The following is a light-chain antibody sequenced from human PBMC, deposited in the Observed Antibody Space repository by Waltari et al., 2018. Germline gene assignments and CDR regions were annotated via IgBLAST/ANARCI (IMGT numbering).Light chain of an antibody. J-gene: IGLJ3*02. Sequence: QLVLTQSPSASASLGASVKLTCTLSSGHSSNIIAWLQQQPGKGPRYLMQVNSAGSHRKGDEIPDRFSGSSSGAERYLTSSSLQSEDEADYYCETGGHGTWVFGGGTKLTVL. CDR2: VNSAGSH. CDR3: ETGGHGTWV. CDR1: SGHSSNI. V-gene: IGLV4-69*01.